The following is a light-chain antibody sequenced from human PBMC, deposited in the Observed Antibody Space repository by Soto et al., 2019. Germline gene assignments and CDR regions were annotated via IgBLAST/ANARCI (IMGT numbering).Light chain of an antibody. V-gene: IGLV1-51*02. CDR2: ENN. J-gene: IGLJ2*01. Sequence: QSVLTQPPSVSAALGQTVTISCSGSSSNIGNKYVSWYQQLPGTAPKLLIYENNKRPSGIPDRFSGSKSGTSATLDITGLQAGDEADYYCGTWDSSLSAGVFSGGTKVTVL. CDR3: GTWDSSLSAGV. CDR1: SSNIGNKY.